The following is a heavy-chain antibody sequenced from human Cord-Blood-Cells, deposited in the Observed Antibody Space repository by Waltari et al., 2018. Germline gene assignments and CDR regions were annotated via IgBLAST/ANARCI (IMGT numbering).Heavy chain of an antibody. CDR3: ARTYYGDYYYYYGMDV. D-gene: IGHD4-17*01. CDR1: GYTFTSYD. Sequence: QVQLVQSGAEVKKPGASVKVSCKASGYTFTSYDINWVRQATGQGLEWMGWMNPNSGKTGYAQKFQGRVTMTRNTSISTAYMELSSLRSEDTAVYYCARTYYGDYYYYYGMDVWGQGTTVTVSS. J-gene: IGHJ6*02. V-gene: IGHV1-8*01. CDR2: MNPNSGKT.